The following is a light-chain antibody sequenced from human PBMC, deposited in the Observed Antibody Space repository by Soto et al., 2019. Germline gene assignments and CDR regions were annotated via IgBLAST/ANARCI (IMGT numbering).Light chain of an antibody. CDR1: QSITNY. V-gene: IGKV1-39*01. CDR3: QQSQNTPFT. Sequence: DIQMTQSPSSLSASVGDRVTITCRASQSITNYLNWYQHKPGKAPKLLVYAASRLQSGVPSRFSGRGSGTDFTLTISSLQPEDFATYFCQQSQNTPFTYGPGNKVDI. J-gene: IGKJ3*01. CDR2: AAS.